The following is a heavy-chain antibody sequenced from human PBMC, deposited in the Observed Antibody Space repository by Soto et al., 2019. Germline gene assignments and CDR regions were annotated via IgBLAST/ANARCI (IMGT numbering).Heavy chain of an antibody. CDR2: ISSSGSTT. D-gene: IGHD3-10*01. Sequence: ESGGGLVLPGGSLRLSCAASRFTFSNYEMNWVRQAPGKGLEWVSYISSSGSTTYYADSLKGRFTISRDNAKNSLYLQMNSLRAEDTAVYYCATRSGGGGAFDIWGQGTMVTVSS. J-gene: IGHJ3*02. V-gene: IGHV3-48*03. CDR3: ATRSGGGGAFDI. CDR1: RFTFSNYE.